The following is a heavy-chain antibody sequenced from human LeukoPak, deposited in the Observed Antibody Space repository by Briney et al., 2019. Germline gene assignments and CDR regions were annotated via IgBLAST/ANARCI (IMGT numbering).Heavy chain of an antibody. CDR2: IRYDGSNK. J-gene: IGHJ4*02. CDR3: AKDRRLPSTLRVGFDY. Sequence: GGSLRLSCAASGFTFSSYSMNWVRQAPGKGLEWVAFIRYDGSNKYYADSVKGRFTISRDNSKNTLYLQMNSLRAEDTAVYYCAKDRRLPSTLRVGFDYWGQGSLVTVSS. D-gene: IGHD2-8*01. V-gene: IGHV3-30*02. CDR1: GFTFSSYS.